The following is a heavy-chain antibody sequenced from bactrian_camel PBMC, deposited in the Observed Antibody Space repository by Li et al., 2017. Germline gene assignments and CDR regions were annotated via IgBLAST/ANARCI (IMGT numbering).Heavy chain of an antibody. CDR3: AAAGGA. J-gene: IGHJ6*01. Sequence: HVQLVESGGGSVQAGGSLGLSCVASGDTIGRYCMGWFRQIPDKEREGVAGIDSDGDARYADSMKGRFTISRDNAKNTLNLQMNSLKAEDAATYYCAAAGGAWVRGTQVTVS. CDR1: GDTIGRYC. V-gene: IGHV3S26*01. CDR2: IDSDGDA.